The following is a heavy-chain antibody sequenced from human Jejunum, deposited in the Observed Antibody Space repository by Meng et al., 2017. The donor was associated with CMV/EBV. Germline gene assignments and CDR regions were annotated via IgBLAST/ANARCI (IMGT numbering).Heavy chain of an antibody. D-gene: IGHD5-12*01. J-gene: IGHJ5*02. Sequence: TFNNNWVPWVRQAPGKGLVWVSRNNSGGRTTTYAESVKGRFTISRGNAKNMVYLQMNSLRVEDTAVYYCVRGPSKYSGNYYNWLDPWGQGTLVTVSS. CDR2: NNSGGRTT. CDR3: VRGPSKYSGNYYNWLDP. CDR1: TFNNNW. V-gene: IGHV3-74*01.